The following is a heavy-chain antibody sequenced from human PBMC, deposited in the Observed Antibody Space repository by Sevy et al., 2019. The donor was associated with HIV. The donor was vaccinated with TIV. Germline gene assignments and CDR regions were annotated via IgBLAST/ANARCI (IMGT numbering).Heavy chain of an antibody. J-gene: IGHJ4*02. CDR1: GFTFSSYA. CDR2: INGDGSRK. CDR3: VRALLKADSL. D-gene: IGHD1-26*01. Sequence: GGSLRLSCAASGFTFSSYAMSWVRQAPGKGLEWVAIINGDGSRKTYLDSVKGRFTISRENAENSVFLQMNSLRVEDTAVYYCVRALLKADSLWGQGTLVTVSS. V-gene: IGHV3-7*01.